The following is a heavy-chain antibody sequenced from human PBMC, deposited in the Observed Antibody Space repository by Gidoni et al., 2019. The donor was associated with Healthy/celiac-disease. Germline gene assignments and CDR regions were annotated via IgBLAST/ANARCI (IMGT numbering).Heavy chain of an antibody. CDR3: ARGADLPAGNYYDYYMDV. CDR2: INPNSGGT. CDR1: GYTFTGYY. V-gene: IGHV1-2*04. D-gene: IGHD2-2*01. J-gene: IGHJ6*03. Sequence: QVQLVQSGAEVKKPGASVKVSCKASGYTFTGYYMHWVRQAPGQGLEWMGWINPNSGGTNYAQKFQGWVTMTRDTSISTAYMELSRLRSDDTAVYYCARGADLPAGNYYDYYMDVWGKGTTVTVSS.